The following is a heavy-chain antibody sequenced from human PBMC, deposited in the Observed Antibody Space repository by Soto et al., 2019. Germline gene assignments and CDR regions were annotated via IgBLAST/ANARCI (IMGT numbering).Heavy chain of an antibody. CDR1: GFTFSIYS. V-gene: IGHV3-21*01. J-gene: IGHJ6*02. D-gene: IGHD3-16*01. CDR3: ARDTFHGVPTAISGMDV. Sequence: GGSLRLSCAASGFTFSIYSMNWVRQAPGKGLEWVSSISSSSSYIYYADSVKGRFTISRDNAKNSLYLQMNSLRAEDTAVYYCARDTFHGVPTAISGMDVWGQGTTVTVSS. CDR2: ISSSSSYI.